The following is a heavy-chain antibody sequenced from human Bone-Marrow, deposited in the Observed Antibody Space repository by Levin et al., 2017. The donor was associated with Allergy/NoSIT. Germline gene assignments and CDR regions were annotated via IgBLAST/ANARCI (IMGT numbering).Heavy chain of an antibody. V-gene: IGHV3-43*01. CDR3: AKDLSPRIAVTGNIES. CDR1: GFTFNDYT. J-gene: IGHJ4*02. D-gene: IGHD6-19*01. Sequence: LSLTCAASGFTFNDYTMHWVRQAPPRGLEWVSLISWDASTTYYADSVRGRFTISRDNRKNALYLKMNSLTTEDTALYYCAKDLSPRIAVTGNIESWGQGTLVTVSS. CDR2: ISWDASTT.